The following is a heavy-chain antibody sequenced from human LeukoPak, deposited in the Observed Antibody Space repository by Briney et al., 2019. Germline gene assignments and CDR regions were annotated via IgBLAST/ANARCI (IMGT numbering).Heavy chain of an antibody. CDR2: MNPNSGNT. Sequence: ASVKVSCKTSGYTFTNYDVNWVRQAPGQGLEWMGWMNPNSGNTGYSQTFQGRLTITTNTSMSTAYMELSSLRSEDTAIYYCARVTVVGVLAARAYYFDFWGQGTLVTVSS. J-gene: IGHJ4*02. V-gene: IGHV1-8*03. D-gene: IGHD2-15*01. CDR1: GYTFTNYD. CDR3: ARVTVVGVLAARAYYFDF.